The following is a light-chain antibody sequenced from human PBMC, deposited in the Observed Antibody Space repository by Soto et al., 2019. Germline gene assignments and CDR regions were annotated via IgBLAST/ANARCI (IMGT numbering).Light chain of an antibody. Sequence: QTLLTQEPSLTVSPGGTFTLTCASSTGAVTSGYYPNWFQQKPGQAPRALIYNTRNKHSWTPARFSGSLLGGKAALTLSGAQPEDEAEYYCLLYYGGAYVFGAGTKVTVL. J-gene: IGLJ1*01. CDR2: NTR. V-gene: IGLV7-43*01. CDR1: TGAVTSGYY. CDR3: LLYYGGAYV.